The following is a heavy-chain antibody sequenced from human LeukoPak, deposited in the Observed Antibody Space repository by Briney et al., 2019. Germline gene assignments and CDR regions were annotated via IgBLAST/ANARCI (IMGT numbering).Heavy chain of an antibody. CDR1: GGSISSGDYY. CDR2: IYYSGST. V-gene: IGHV4-30-4*08. J-gene: IGHJ5*02. CDR3: ARGVSSIAARPWFDP. Sequence: KPSQTLSLTXTVSGGSISSGDYYWSWIRQPPGKGLEWIGYIYYSGSTYYNPSLKSRVTISVDTSKNQFSLKLSSVTAADTAVYYCARGVSSIAARPWFDPWGQGTLVTVSS. D-gene: IGHD6-6*01.